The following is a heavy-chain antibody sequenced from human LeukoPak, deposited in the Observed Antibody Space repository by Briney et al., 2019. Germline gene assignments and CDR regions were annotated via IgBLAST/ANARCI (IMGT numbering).Heavy chain of an antibody. CDR2: ISGSGGST. J-gene: IGHJ4*02. D-gene: IGHD3-3*01. V-gene: IGHV3-23*01. Sequence: GGSLRLSCAASGFTFSSYAMSWVRQAPGKELEWVSAISGSGGSTYYADSVKGRFTISRDNSKNTLYLQMNSLRAEDTAVYYCAKGYDFWSGYSLTYYFDYWGQGTLVTVSS. CDR1: GFTFSSYA. CDR3: AKGYDFWSGYSLTYYFDY.